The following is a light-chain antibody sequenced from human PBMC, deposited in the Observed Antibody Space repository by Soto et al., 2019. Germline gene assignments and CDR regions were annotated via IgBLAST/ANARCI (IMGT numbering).Light chain of an antibody. CDR1: HDIKNY. J-gene: IGKJ2*01. CDR2: DAY. V-gene: IGKV1-33*01. Sequence: DIQLTQSPPSLSASEGDRVTITCQASHDIKNYLNWYQQKPGKAPKLLIYDAYNLERGVPSRFSESGTGTDFTFTIGSLQPEDVATYYCLQFDFPPPYTFGQGTRVEIK. CDR3: LQFDFPPPYT.